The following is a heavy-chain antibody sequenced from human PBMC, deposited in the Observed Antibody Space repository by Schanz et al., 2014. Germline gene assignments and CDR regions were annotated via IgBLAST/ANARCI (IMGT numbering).Heavy chain of an antibody. CDR2: IKHDGSEK. J-gene: IGHJ3*02. D-gene: IGHD3-3*01. V-gene: IGHV3-7*01. CDR3: ARVGGTYYDFWSGVPPTVMHDGFDI. Sequence: EVQLVESGGGLVQPGGSLRLSCAASGFAFDTYWMSWVRQAPGKGLEWVANIKHDGSEKYYVDSVKGRFTNSRDNAKNSMYLEMNSLRAEDTAVFYCARVGGTYYDFWSGVPPTVMHDGFDIWGQGTMVTVS. CDR1: GFAFDTYW.